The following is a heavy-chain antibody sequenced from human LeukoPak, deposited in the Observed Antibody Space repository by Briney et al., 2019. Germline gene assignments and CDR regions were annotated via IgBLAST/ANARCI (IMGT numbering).Heavy chain of an antibody. CDR2: INPHSGGT. CDR1: GYTFTGYY. CDR3: ARDLMATDIVVVPAAMAPDYYYYMDV. Sequence: ASVKVSCKASGYTFTGYYLHWVRQAPGQGLEWMGWINPHSGGTNYAQKFQGRVTMTRDTSISTAYMELSRLRSDDTAVYYCARDLMATDIVVVPAAMAPDYYYYMDVWGKGTTVTVSS. D-gene: IGHD2-2*01. J-gene: IGHJ6*03. V-gene: IGHV1-2*02.